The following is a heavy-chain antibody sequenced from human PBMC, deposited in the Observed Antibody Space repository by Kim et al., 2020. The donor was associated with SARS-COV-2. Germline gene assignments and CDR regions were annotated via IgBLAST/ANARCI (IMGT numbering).Heavy chain of an antibody. CDR2: IWYDGSNK. D-gene: IGHD2-21*02. Sequence: GGSLRLSCAASGFTFSSYGMHWVRQAPGKGLEWVAVIWYDGSNKYYADSVKGRFTISRDNSKNTLYLQMNSLRAEDTAVYYCARTDLYCGGDCYFDYWGQGTLVTVSS. CDR3: ARTDLYCGGDCYFDY. V-gene: IGHV3-33*01. CDR1: GFTFSSYG. J-gene: IGHJ4*02.